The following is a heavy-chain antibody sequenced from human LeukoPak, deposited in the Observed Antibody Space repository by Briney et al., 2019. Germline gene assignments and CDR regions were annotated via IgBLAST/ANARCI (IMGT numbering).Heavy chain of an antibody. V-gene: IGHV4-4*02. CDR3: ARDWEYSGWYRNDAFDI. CDR1: GGSISSSNW. J-gene: IGHJ3*02. Sequence: PSGTLSLTCAVSGGSISSSNWWSWVRQPPGKGLEWIGSIYYSGSTYYNPSLKSRVTISVDTSKNQFSLKLSSVTAADTAVYYCARDWEYSGWYRNDAFDIWGQGTMVTVSS. D-gene: IGHD6-19*01. CDR2: IYYSGST.